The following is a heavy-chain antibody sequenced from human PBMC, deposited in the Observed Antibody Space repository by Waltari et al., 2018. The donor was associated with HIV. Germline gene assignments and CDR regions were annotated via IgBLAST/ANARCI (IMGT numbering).Heavy chain of an antibody. CDR1: AGSSHGFY. J-gene: IGHJ6*02. Sequence: QVQLKQWGAGLVKPSETLSLTCLVSAGSSHGFYWTLVSHSPGKGLEWIGEIDHSGTSRFNPSLKRRITISMDTSRSHFALKLSPATPADTAVYYCARGPSLRVFRGNLYFNSSLDVWGQGTTVIVSS. CDR2: IDHSGTS. D-gene: IGHD3-16*01. V-gene: IGHV4-34*02. CDR3: ARGPSLRVFRGNLYFNSSLDV.